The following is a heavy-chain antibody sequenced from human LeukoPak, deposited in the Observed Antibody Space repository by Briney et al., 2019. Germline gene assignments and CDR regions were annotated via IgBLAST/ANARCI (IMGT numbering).Heavy chain of an antibody. CDR2: ISGSGGST. CDR1: GFTFSSYA. D-gene: IGHD3-16*01. J-gene: IGHJ4*02. Sequence: GGSLRLSCAASGFTFSSYAMSWVRQAPGKGLEGVSAISGSGGSTYYADSVKGRFTISRDNSKNTLYLQMNSLRAEDTAVYYCAKMTIMITFGGVSDYWGQGTLVTVSS. V-gene: IGHV3-23*01. CDR3: AKMTIMITFGGVSDY.